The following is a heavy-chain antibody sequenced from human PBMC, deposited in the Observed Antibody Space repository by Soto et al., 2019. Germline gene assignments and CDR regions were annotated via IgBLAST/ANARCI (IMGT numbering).Heavy chain of an antibody. CDR1: GFTFSSYS. V-gene: IGHV3-48*02. D-gene: IGHD4-17*01. CDR2: ISSSSSTI. Sequence: GGSLRLSCAASGFTFSSYSMNWVRQAPGKGLEWVSYISSSSSTIYYADSVKGRFTISRDNAKNSLYLQMNSLRDEDTAVYYCARDYGGNSFLMGYNWFDPWGQGTLVTVSS. J-gene: IGHJ5*02. CDR3: ARDYGGNSFLMGYNWFDP.